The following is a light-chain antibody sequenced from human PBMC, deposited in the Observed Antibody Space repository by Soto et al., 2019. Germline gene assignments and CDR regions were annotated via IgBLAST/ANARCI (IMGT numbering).Light chain of an antibody. CDR1: SSDVGGYKY. J-gene: IGLJ2*01. V-gene: IGLV2-14*01. CDR2: DVS. CDR3: SSYTYSSTLV. Sequence: QSVLTQPASVSGSPGQSITISCTGTSSDVGGYKYVSWYQQHPGKAPKLMIYDVSNRPSGVSNRFSGSKSGNTASLTISWLQAEDEADYYCSSYTYSSTLVFGGGTKLTVL.